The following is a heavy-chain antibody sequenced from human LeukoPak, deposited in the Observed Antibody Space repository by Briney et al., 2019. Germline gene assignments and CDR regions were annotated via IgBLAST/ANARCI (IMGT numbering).Heavy chain of an antibody. J-gene: IGHJ4*02. CDR3: ATNINCSGGSCYGGYFDY. Sequence: SETLSLTCTVSGGSISSYYWSWLRQPPGKGLEWIGYIYYSGSTNYNPSLKSRVTISVDTSKNQFSLKLSSVTAADTAVYYCATNINCSGGSCYGGYFDYWGQGTLVTVSS. V-gene: IGHV4-59*01. D-gene: IGHD2-15*01. CDR1: GGSISSYY. CDR2: IYYSGST.